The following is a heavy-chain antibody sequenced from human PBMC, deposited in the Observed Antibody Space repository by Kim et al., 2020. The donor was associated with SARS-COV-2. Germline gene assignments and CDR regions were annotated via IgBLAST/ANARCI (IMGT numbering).Heavy chain of an antibody. D-gene: IGHD3-10*01. CDR2: ISYDGSNK. J-gene: IGHJ5*01. CDR3: ARDRDGSGSYYDS. Sequence: GGSLRLSCAASGFSFNTCAMHWVRQAPGKGLEWLAVISYDGSNKYYADSVKGRFTVSRDNSKNMLSLQMSSLRAEDTAVYYCARDRDGSGSYYDSWGQGTLVTVSS. CDR1: GFSFNTCA. V-gene: IGHV3-30*04.